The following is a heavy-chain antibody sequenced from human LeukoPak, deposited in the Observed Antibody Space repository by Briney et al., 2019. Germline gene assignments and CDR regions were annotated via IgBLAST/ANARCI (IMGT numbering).Heavy chain of an antibody. CDR3: ARIVGATGDAFDI. V-gene: IGHV3-NL1*01. CDR2: IYGGGST. Sequence: GGSLRLSCAASGFTFSSYAMHWGRQAPGKGLEWVSVIYGGGSTYYADSVKGRFTISRDNAKNSLYLQMNSLRAEDTAVYYCARIVGATGDAFDIWGQGTMVTVSS. D-gene: IGHD1-26*01. CDR1: GFTFSSYA. J-gene: IGHJ3*02.